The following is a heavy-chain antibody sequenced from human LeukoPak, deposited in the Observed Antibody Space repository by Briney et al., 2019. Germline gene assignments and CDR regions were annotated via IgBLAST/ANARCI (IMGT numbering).Heavy chain of an antibody. CDR1: GFTFTAFW. D-gene: IGHD5-18*01. CDR3: ARGGYSHGFDI. Sequence: GGSLRLSCAASGFTFTAFWMHWVRQAPGKGLMWVSRINNDGSDAIYADSVKGRFTISRDNAQNTLYLQMNSLRDEDTAAYYCARGGYSHGFDIWGQGTMVTVSS. V-gene: IGHV3-74*01. CDR2: INNDGSDA. J-gene: IGHJ3*02.